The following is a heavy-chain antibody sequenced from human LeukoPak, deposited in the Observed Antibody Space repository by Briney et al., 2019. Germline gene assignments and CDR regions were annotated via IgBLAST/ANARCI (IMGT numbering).Heavy chain of an antibody. V-gene: IGHV4-34*01. CDR1: GGSFSGYY. D-gene: IGHD3-3*01. Sequence: PSETLSLTCAVYGGSFSGYYWSWIRQPPGKGLEWIGEINHSGSTNYNPSLKSRVTISVDTSKNQFSLKLSSVTAADTAVYYCARGTAYDFWSGYHVFQHWGQGTLVTVSS. CDR2: INHSGST. J-gene: IGHJ1*01. CDR3: ARGTAYDFWSGYHVFQH.